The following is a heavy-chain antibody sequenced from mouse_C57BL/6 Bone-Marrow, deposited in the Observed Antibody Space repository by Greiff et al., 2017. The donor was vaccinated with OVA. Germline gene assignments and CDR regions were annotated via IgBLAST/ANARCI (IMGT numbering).Heavy chain of an antibody. CDR3: ARRDTVVGDYYAMYY. Sequence: QVQLQQPGAELVMPGASVKLSCKASGYTFTSYWMHWVKQRPGQGLEWIGEIDPSDSYTNYNQKFKGKSTLTVDKSSSTAYMQLSSLTSEDSAVYYCARRDTVVGDYYAMYYWGQGTTLTVSS. V-gene: IGHV1-69*01. J-gene: IGHJ2*01. D-gene: IGHD1-1*01. CDR1: GYTFTSYW. CDR2: IDPSDSYT.